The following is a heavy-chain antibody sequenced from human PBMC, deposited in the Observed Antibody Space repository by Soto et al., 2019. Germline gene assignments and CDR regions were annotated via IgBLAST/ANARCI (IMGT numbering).Heavy chain of an antibody. CDR2: ISSDGINQ. CDR3: VRDPDLRSITVFRVASKFDY. CDR1: GFTFSNYV. V-gene: IGHV3-30-3*01. J-gene: IGHJ4*02. Sequence: QVQLVESGGGVVQPGRSLRLSCAASGFTFSNYVMHWVRQAPGKGLEWVALISSDGINQYYTNSVKGRFTISRDNSKSTLYMQMDSLIIEDTAVYYCVRDPDLRSITVFRVASKFDYWGQGTLVTVSS. D-gene: IGHD3-3*01.